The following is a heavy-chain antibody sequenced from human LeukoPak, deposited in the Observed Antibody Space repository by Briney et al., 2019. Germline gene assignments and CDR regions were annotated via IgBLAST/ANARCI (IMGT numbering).Heavy chain of an antibody. CDR3: AKATSPVFSRNWFDP. J-gene: IGHJ5*02. V-gene: IGHV3-48*03. CDR2: ISSSGSTI. D-gene: IGHD3-3*02. Sequence: GGSLRLSCAASGFTFSSYEMNWVRQAPGKGLEWVSYISSSGSTIYYADSVKGRFTISRDKSKNTLYLQMNSLRAEDTAVYYCAKATSPVFSRNWFDPWGQGTLVTVSS. CDR1: GFTFSSYE.